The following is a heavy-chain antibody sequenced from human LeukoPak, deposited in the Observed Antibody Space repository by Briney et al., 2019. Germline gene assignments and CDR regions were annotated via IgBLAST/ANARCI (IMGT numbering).Heavy chain of an antibody. Sequence: PSETLSLTCTVSGGALSSYYWSWIRQPPGKGLEWIGYIYYSGSTNYNPSLKSRVTISVDTSKNQFSLKLSSVTAADTAVYYCARRRDGYEALDYWGQGTLVTVSS. CDR3: ARRRDGYEALDY. J-gene: IGHJ4*02. V-gene: IGHV4-59*01. CDR1: GGALSSYY. D-gene: IGHD5-24*01. CDR2: IYYSGST.